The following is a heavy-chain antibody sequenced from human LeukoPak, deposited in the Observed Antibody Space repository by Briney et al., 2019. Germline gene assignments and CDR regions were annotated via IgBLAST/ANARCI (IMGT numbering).Heavy chain of an antibody. V-gene: IGHV1-18*01. D-gene: IGHD3-10*01. CDR2: ISGYNGHT. Sequence: ASVKVSCKASGYTFTSYAMNWVRQAPGQGLEWMGWISGYNGHTNYAQKLQGRVTMTTDTSTSTVYMELRSLRSEDTAVYYCARGPTMELRFDLSSYYYYYYYMDVWGKGTTVTISS. CDR3: ARGPTMELRFDLSSYYYYYYYMDV. CDR1: GYTFTSYA. J-gene: IGHJ6*03.